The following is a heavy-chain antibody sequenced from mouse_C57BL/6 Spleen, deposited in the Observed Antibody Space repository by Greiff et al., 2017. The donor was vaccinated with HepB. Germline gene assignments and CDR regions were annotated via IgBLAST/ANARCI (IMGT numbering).Heavy chain of an antibody. V-gene: IGHV1-26*01. CDR1: GYTFTDYY. J-gene: IGHJ4*01. D-gene: IGHD1-1*01. Sequence: EVQLQQSGPELVKPGASVKISCKASGYTFTDYYMNWVKQSHGKSLEWIGDINPNNGGTSYNQKFKGKATLTVDKSSSTAYMELRSLTSEDSAVYYCARSYYGFYAMDYWGQGTSVTVSS. CDR3: ARSYYGFYAMDY. CDR2: INPNNGGT.